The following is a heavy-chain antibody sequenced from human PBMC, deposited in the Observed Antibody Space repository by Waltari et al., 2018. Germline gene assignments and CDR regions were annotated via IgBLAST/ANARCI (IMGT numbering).Heavy chain of an antibody. Sequence: QVQLVESGGGVVQPGRSRSLSCAASGFPFSSYALHWVRQAPGKGLEWVAVISYDGSNKYYADSVKGRFTISRDNSKNTLYLQMNSLRAEDTAVYYCAIVVTANFDYWGQGTLVTVSS. CDR2: ISYDGSNK. CDR1: GFPFSSYA. CDR3: AIVVTANFDY. D-gene: IGHD2-21*02. J-gene: IGHJ4*02. V-gene: IGHV3-30*01.